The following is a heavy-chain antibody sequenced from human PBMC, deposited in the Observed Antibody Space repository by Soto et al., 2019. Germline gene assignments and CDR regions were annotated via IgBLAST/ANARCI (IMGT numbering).Heavy chain of an antibody. Sequence: GGSLRLSCAASGFTFSSYSMNWVRQAPGKGLEWVSSISSSSSYIYYADSVKGRFTISRDNAKNSLYLQMNSLRAEDTAVYYCARDWQTQGYCTNGVCYEVGANWFDPWGQGTLVTVSS. CDR2: ISSSSSYI. CDR3: ARDWQTQGYCTNGVCYEVGANWFDP. D-gene: IGHD2-8*01. J-gene: IGHJ5*02. V-gene: IGHV3-21*01. CDR1: GFTFSSYS.